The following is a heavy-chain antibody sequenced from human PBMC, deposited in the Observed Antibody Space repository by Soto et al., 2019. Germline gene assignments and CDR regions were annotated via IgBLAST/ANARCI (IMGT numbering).Heavy chain of an antibody. Sequence: SETLSLTCAIEHGSFSGYYWTWIRQPPGTGLEWIGEINHSGSTNYNPSLKSRVTISVDTSKNQFSLKLTSVPAADTAVYYCARDKISGLYDYWGQGTLVTVSA. D-gene: IGHD5-12*01. J-gene: IGHJ4*02. CDR2: INHSGST. CDR3: ARDKISGLYDY. CDR1: HGSFSGYY. V-gene: IGHV4-34*01.